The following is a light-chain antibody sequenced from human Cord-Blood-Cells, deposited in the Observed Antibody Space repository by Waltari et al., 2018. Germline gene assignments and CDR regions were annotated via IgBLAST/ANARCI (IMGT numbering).Light chain of an antibody. CDR3: QQSYSTSIT. CDR2: AAS. V-gene: IGKV1-39*01. J-gene: IGKJ5*01. CDR1: QSISSY. Sequence: DIQMTQSPSSLSASVGDSVTITCRASQSISSYLNWYQQKPGKAPKLLIYAASSLQRGVPSRFSGSGSGTDFTLTISSLQPEDFATYYCQQSYSTSITFGQGTRLEIK.